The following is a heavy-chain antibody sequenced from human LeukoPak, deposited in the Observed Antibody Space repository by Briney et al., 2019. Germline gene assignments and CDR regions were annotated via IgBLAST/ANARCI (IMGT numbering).Heavy chain of an antibody. Sequence: SETLSLTCTVSGGSISSYYWSWIRQPPGKGLEWIGYIYYSGSTNYNPSLKSRVTISVDTSKNQFSLKLSSVTAADTAVYYCARVVSSSWTGNYYYYYMDVWGKGTTVTVSS. CDR3: ARVVSSSWTGNYYYYYMDV. V-gene: IGHV4-59*01. CDR2: IYYSGST. D-gene: IGHD6-13*01. J-gene: IGHJ6*03. CDR1: GGSISSYY.